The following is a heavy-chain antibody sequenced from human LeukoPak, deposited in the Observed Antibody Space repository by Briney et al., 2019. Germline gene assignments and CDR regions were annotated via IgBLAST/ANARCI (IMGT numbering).Heavy chain of an antibody. CDR3: AKDGLYCSSTSCYDGNWFDP. D-gene: IGHD2-2*01. V-gene: IGHV3-30*18. CDR2: ISYDGSNK. J-gene: IGHJ5*02. Sequence: GGSLRLSCAASGFTFSSYGMHWVRQAPGKGLEWVAVISYDGSNKYYADSVKGRFTISRDNSKNTLYLQMNSLRAEDTAVYYCAKDGLYCSSTSCYDGNWFDPWGQGTLVTVSS. CDR1: GFTFSSYG.